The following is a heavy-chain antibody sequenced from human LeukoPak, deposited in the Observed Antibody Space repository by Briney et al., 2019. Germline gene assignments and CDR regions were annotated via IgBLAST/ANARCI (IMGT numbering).Heavy chain of an antibody. Sequence: SVKVSCKASGGTFSSYAISWVRQAPGQGLVWMGGIIPTFGTANYAQKFQGRVTITTDESTSTAYMELSSLRSEDTAVYYCARALSGSYSIFDYWGQGTLVTVSS. V-gene: IGHV1-69*05. J-gene: IGHJ4*02. CDR2: IIPTFGTA. CDR1: GGTFSSYA. CDR3: ARALSGSYSIFDY. D-gene: IGHD1-26*01.